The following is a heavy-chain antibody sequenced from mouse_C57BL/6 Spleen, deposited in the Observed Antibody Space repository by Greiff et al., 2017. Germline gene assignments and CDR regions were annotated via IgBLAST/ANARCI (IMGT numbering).Heavy chain of an antibody. J-gene: IGHJ1*03. D-gene: IGHD2-5*01. CDR3: ARLDYSNEGYFEV. Sequence: QVQLQQPGAELVRPGSSVKLSCKASGYTFTSYWMHWVKQRPIQGLEWIGNIDPSDSGTHYNQKFKDKATLTVDKSSSTAYMQLSRLTSEDSAVYYCARLDYSNEGYFEVWGTGTTVTVSS. CDR1: GYTFTSYW. CDR2: IDPSDSGT. V-gene: IGHV1-52*01.